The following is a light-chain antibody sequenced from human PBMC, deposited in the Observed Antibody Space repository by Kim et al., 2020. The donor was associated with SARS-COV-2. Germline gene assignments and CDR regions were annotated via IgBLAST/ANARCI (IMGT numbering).Light chain of an antibody. CDR3: QQYASSPWT. J-gene: IGKJ1*01. Sequence: SPGESTPLPCRASQCVRSSYFAWYQQKPGQAPRLLIYASSSRATGIPDRFSGSGSATDFTLTSSRLEPEDFAVYYCQQYASSPWTFGQGTKVDIK. V-gene: IGKV3-20*01. CDR1: QCVRSSY. CDR2: ASS.